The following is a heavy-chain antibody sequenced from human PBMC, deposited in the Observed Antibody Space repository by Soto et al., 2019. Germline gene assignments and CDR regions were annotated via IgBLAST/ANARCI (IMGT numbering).Heavy chain of an antibody. CDR3: ARGRLRYFEYYYYGMDV. J-gene: IGHJ6*02. V-gene: IGHV1-69*06. D-gene: IGHD3-9*01. CDR1: GGTFSSYA. CDR2: IIPIFGTA. Sequence: GASVKVSCKASGGTFSSYAISWVRQAPGQGLEWMGGIIPIFGTANYAQKFQGRVTITADKSTSTAYMELSSLRSEDTAVYYCARGRLRYFEYYYYGMDVWGQGTTVTVS.